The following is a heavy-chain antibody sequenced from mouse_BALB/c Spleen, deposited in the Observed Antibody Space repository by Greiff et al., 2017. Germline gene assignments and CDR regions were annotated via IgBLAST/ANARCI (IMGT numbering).Heavy chain of an antibody. CDR3: ARDGGYGPRGVDY. CDR2: ISDGGSYT. Sequence: VKLEESGGGLVKPGGSLKLSCAASGFTFSDYYMYWVRQTPEKRLEWVATISDGGSYTYYPDSVKGRFTISRDNAKNNLYLQMSSLKSEDTAMYYCARDGGYGPRGVDYWGQGTSVTVSS. CDR1: GFTFSDYY. D-gene: IGHD2-10*02. V-gene: IGHV5-4*02. J-gene: IGHJ4*01.